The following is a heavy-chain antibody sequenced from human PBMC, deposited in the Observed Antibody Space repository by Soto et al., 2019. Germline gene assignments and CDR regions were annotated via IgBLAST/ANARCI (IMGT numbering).Heavy chain of an antibody. D-gene: IGHD5-12*01. CDR3: AKTKRGYSGYGGGSDY. J-gene: IGHJ4*02. V-gene: IGHV3-23*01. CDR2: ISGRGGST. CDR1: GFTFSSYA. Sequence: GGSLRLSCAASGFTFSSYAMSWVRQAPGKGLEWVSAISGRGGSTYYADSVKGRFTISRDNSKNTLYLQMNSLRAEDTAVYYCAKTKRGYSGYGGGSDYWGQGTLVTVSS.